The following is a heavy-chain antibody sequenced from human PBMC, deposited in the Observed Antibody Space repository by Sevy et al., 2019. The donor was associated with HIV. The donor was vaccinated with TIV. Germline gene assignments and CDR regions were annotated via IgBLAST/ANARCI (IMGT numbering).Heavy chain of an antibody. Sequence: TLPLTCTLSGGSITSLYWNWIRQPPGKGLEWIANIYYNGHTNYNPSLKSRVTLSLDTSKNQFSLRLSSVTAADTAMYYCAGENAWGRGYSWGQGTLVTVSS. CDR3: AGENAWGRGYS. CDR2: IYYNGHT. J-gene: IGHJ4*02. D-gene: IGHD1-26*01. CDR1: GGSITSLY. V-gene: IGHV4-59*08.